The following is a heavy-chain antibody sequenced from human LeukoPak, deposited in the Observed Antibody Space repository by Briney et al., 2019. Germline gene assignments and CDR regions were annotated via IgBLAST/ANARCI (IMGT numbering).Heavy chain of an antibody. D-gene: IGHD7-27*01. CDR2: ISSSSSYI. V-gene: IGHV3-21*04. Sequence: GGSLRLSCAASGFTFSTYSMNWVRQAPGKGLEWVSSISSSSSYIYYADSVKGRFTISRDNAKNSLYLQMNSLRAEDTAVYYCAKDLNWGGRWGQGTLVTVSS. J-gene: IGHJ4*02. CDR1: GFTFSTYS. CDR3: AKDLNWGGR.